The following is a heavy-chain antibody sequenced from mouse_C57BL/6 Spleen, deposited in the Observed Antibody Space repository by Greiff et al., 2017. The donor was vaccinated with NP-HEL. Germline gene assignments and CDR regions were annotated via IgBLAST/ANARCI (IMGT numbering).Heavy chain of an antibody. CDR1: GYAFTNYL. V-gene: IGHV1-54*01. Sequence: QVQLQQSGAELVRPGTSVKVSCKASGYAFTNYLIEWVKQRPGQGLEWTGVINPGSGGTNYNEKFKGKATLTADKSSSTAYMQLSSLTSEDSAVYFCARSADGSSYDWFAYWGQGTLVTVSA. CDR2: INPGSGGT. D-gene: IGHD1-1*01. J-gene: IGHJ3*01. CDR3: ARSADGSSYDWFAY.